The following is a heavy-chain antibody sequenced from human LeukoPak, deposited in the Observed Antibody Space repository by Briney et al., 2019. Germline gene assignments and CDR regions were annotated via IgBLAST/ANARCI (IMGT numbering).Heavy chain of an antibody. D-gene: IGHD3-22*01. Sequence: SETLSPTCAVYGGSFSGYYWSWIRQPPGKGLEWIGEINHSGSTNYNPSLKSRVTISVDTSKNQFSLKLSSVTAADTAVYYCARHPSAPMYYYDSSGYRLSWFDPWGQGTLVTVSS. V-gene: IGHV4-34*01. CDR3: ARHPSAPMYYYDSSGYRLSWFDP. CDR2: INHSGST. J-gene: IGHJ5*02. CDR1: GGSFSGYY.